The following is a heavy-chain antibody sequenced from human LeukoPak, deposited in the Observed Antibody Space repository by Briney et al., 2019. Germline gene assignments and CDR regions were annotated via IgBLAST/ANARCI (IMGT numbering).Heavy chain of an antibody. V-gene: IGHV3-30*02. J-gene: IGHJ4*02. CDR1: GFIFSSYD. D-gene: IGHD6-19*01. CDR3: AKRRESIAVAGGLDY. Sequence: GGSLRLSCAASGFIFSSYDMHWVRQAPGKGLEWVAFIRYDGSDKYYADSVKGRFTISRDNSKNTLYLQMNSLRAEDTAVYYCAKRRESIAVAGGLDYWGQGTLVTVSS. CDR2: IRYDGSDK.